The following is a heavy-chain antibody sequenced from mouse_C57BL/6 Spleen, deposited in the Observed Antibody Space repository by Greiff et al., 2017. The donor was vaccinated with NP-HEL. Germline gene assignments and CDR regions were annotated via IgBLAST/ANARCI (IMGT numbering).Heavy chain of an antibody. CDR1: GYTFTSYW. J-gene: IGHJ3*01. CDR3: ARDSYYGKGFAY. V-gene: IGHV1-55*01. Sequence: VQLQQPGAELVKPGASVKMSCKASGYTFTSYWITWVKQRPGQGLEWIGDIYPGSGSTNYNEKFKSKATLTVDTSSSTAYMQLSSLTSEDSAVYYCARDSYYGKGFAYWGQGTLVTVSA. CDR2: IYPGSGST. D-gene: IGHD2-10*01.